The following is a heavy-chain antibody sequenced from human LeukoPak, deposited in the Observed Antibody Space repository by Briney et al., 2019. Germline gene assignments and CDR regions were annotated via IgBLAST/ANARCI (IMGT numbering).Heavy chain of an antibody. CDR3: AKDYSSNWYNWFDP. V-gene: IGHV3-23*01. Sequence: GGSLRLTCAASGFTFSSFAMSWVRQAPGKGLEWVSAISTSVGSTYYAGSVKGRFTISRDNSKNTLYLQMNSLRAEDTAVYYCAKDYSSNWYNWFDPWGQGTLVTVSS. D-gene: IGHD6-13*01. CDR2: ISTSVGST. J-gene: IGHJ5*02. CDR1: GFTFSSFA.